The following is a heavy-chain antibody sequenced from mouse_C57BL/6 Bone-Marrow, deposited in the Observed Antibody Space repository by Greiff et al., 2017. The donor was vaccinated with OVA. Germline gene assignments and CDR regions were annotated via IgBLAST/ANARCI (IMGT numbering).Heavy chain of an antibody. CDR2: INPGSGGT. CDR3: ARPVHYYGSSFDFDY. D-gene: IGHD1-1*01. V-gene: IGHV1-54*01. Sequence: VQLQQSGAELVRPGTSVKVSCKASGYAFTNYLIEWVKQRPGQGLEWIGVINPGSGGTKYNEKFKGKATLTADKSSRPAYMQLSSLTSEDSAVYFCARPVHYYGSSFDFDYWGQGTTLTVSS. J-gene: IGHJ2*01. CDR1: GYAFTNYL.